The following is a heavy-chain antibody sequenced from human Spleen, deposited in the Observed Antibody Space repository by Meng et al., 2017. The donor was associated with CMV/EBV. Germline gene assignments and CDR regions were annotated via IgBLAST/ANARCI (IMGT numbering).Heavy chain of an antibody. Sequence: KGSRFTFSTYWIAWLREKPGKGPGWMGINHASDSDTRYSPSFQSQVTISVNNSISTAYLRWRSLKVSDTAMYCCAKQVDSSSLDFGLWGRSSLVTVSS. V-gene: IGHV5-51*01. CDR3: AKQVDSSSLDFGL. J-gene: IGHJ2*01. D-gene: IGHD2-2*01. CDR1: RFTFSTYW. CDR2: NHASDSDT.